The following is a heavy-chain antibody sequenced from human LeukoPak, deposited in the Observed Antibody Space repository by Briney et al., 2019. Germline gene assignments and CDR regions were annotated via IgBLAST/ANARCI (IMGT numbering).Heavy chain of an antibody. CDR3: ARGLAYDFWSGYSNWFDP. CDR1: GFTFSSYG. CDR2: IWYDGSNK. V-gene: IGHV3-33*01. J-gene: IGHJ5*02. D-gene: IGHD3-3*01. Sequence: PGGSLRLSCVASGFTFSSYGMHWVRQAPGKGLEWVAVIWYDGSNKYYADSVKGRFTISRDNSKNTLYLQMNSLRAEDTAVYYCARGLAYDFWSGYSNWFDPWGQGTLVTVSS.